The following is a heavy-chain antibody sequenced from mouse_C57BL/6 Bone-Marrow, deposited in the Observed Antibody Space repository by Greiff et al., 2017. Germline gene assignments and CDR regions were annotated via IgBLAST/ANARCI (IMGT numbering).Heavy chain of an antibody. CDR3: APYYGSSYWYFDG. CDR2: IDPSDSYT. D-gene: IGHD1-1*01. Sequence: VQLQQPGAELVMPGASVKLSCKASGYTFTSYWMHWVKQRPGQGLEWIGEIDPSDSYTNYNQKFKGKSTLTVDKSSSTAYMQRSSLTSEDSAVYYCAPYYGSSYWYFDGWGTGTTV. J-gene: IGHJ1*03. V-gene: IGHV1-69*01. CDR1: GYTFTSYW.